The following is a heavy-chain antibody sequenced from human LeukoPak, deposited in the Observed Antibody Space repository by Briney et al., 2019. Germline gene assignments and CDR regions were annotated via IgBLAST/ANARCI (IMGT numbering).Heavy chain of an antibody. D-gene: IGHD5-24*01. J-gene: IGHJ4*02. V-gene: IGHV3-33*01. CDR1: GFTFSSYG. CDR2: IWYDRSNK. Sequence: GRSLRLSCAASGFTFSSYGMHWVRQAPGKGLEWVAVIWYDRSNKYYADSVKGRFTISRDNSKNTLYLQMNSLRAEDTAVYYCARDRGLHARGPFDYWGQGTLVTVSS. CDR3: ARDRGLHARGPFDY.